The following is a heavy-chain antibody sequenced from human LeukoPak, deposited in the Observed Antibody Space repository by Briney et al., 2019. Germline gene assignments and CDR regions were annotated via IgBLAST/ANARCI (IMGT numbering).Heavy chain of an antibody. V-gene: IGHV1-18*01. J-gene: IGHJ4*02. CDR2: ITAYNGNT. CDR3: ARGVSNRWADF. D-gene: IGHD2/OR15-2a*01. CDR1: GYSFTTYG. Sequence: ASVKVSCKTSGYSFTTYGTNWVRQAPGQGLEWMGWITAYNGNTNYAHKFQGRFTVTTDTYTRTVYMELRGLKSNDTAVYYRARGVSNRWADFWGQGTLVTVSS.